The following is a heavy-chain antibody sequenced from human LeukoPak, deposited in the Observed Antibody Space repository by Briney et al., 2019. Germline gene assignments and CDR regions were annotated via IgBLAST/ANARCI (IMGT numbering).Heavy chain of an antibody. Sequence: KPGGSLRLSCAASGFTFSDYYMSWIRQAPGKGLEWVSYISSSGSTIYYADSVKGRFTISRDNAKNSLYLQMNSLRAEDTAVYYCATLLRFLKWLPNYWGQGTLVTVSS. J-gene: IGHJ4*02. CDR2: ISSSGSTI. D-gene: IGHD3-3*01. CDR1: GFTFSDYY. CDR3: ATLLRFLKWLPNY. V-gene: IGHV3-11*04.